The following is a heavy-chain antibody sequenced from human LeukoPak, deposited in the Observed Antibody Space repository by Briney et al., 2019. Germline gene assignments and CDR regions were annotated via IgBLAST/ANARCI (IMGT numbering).Heavy chain of an antibody. CDR1: GGTFSSYA. D-gene: IGHD3-3*01. Sequence: GASVKVSCKASGGTFSSYAISWVRQAPGQGLEWMGRIIPIFGTANYAQKFQGRVTITTDESTSTAYMELSSLRSEDTAVYYCASHADCDFWSGYYSYNWFGPWGQGTLVTVSS. V-gene: IGHV1-69*05. CDR3: ASHADCDFWSGYYSYNWFGP. CDR2: IIPIFGTA. J-gene: IGHJ5*02.